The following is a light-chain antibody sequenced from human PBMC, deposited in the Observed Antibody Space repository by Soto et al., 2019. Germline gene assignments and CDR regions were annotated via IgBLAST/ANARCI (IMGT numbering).Light chain of an antibody. Sequence: EIGMTQSPATLSVSPGERVTLSCRASQSVSSSLAWYQQKPGQAPRLLIYGASTKATGIPARFSGSGSGTEFTLTISSLQSEDFAVYYCQQYKNWPPFTFGHGTKVDIK. CDR2: GAS. V-gene: IGKV3-15*01. CDR3: QQYKNWPPFT. CDR1: QSVSSS. J-gene: IGKJ3*01.